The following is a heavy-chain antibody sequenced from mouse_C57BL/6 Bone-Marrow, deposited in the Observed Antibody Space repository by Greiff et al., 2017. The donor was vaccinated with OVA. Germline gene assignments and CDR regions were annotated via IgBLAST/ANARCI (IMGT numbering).Heavy chain of an antibody. J-gene: IGHJ2*01. V-gene: IGHV5-12*01. D-gene: IGHD2-3*01. CDR2: ISNGGGST. CDR1: GFTFSDYY. Sequence: EVKLMESGGGLVQPGGSLKLSCAASGFTFSDYYMYWVRQTPEKRLEWVAYISNGGGSTYYPDTVKGRFTISRDNAKNTLYLQMSRLKSEDTAMYYCARHRDGYSYIRDYWGQGTTLTVSS. CDR3: ARHRDGYSYIRDY.